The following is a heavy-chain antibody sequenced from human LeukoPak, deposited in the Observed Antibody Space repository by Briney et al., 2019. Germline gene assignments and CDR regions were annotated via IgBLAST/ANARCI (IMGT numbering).Heavy chain of an antibody. D-gene: IGHD5-24*01. CDR3: ARGRWQPARVPNWFDP. V-gene: IGHV1-69*13. CDR2: IIPIFGTA. CDR1: GGTFSSYA. J-gene: IGHJ5*02. Sequence: SVKVSCKTSGGTFSSYAISWVRQAPGQGLEWMGGIIPIFGTANYAQKFQGRVTITADESTSTAYMELSSLRSEDTAVYYCARGRWQPARVPNWFDPWGQGTLVTVSS.